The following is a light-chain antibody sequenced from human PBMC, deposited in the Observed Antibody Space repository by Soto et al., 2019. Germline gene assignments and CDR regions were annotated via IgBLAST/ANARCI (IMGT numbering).Light chain of an antibody. CDR2: EVD. CDR1: SSDVGGYNY. Sequence: QSALTQPPSASGSPGQSVAISCTGTSSDVGGYNYVSWYQQHPGKAPKLMIYEVDKRPSGVPDRFSGSKYGSTASLTVSGLPAEAEADYYCSSYAGSSNVFGTGTKPTVL. V-gene: IGLV2-8*01. CDR3: SSYAGSSNV. J-gene: IGLJ1*01.